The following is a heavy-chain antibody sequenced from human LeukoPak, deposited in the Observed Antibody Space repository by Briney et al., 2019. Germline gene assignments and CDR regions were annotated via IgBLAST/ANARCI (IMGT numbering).Heavy chain of an antibody. Sequence: ASVKVSCKTSGYTFTAFFIHWVRQAPGQGLEWMGWLNPNSGGTNYAQKFQGRVTMTRDTSISTAYMELSRLRSDYTAVYFCARVGAAYQDSNYWGQGTLVTVSS. V-gene: IGHV1-2*02. J-gene: IGHJ4*02. CDR1: GYTFTAFF. CDR3: ARVGAAYQDSNY. D-gene: IGHD1-26*01. CDR2: LNPNSGGT.